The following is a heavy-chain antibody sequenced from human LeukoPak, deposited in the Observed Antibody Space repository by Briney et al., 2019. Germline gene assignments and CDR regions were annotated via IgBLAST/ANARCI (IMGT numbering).Heavy chain of an antibody. J-gene: IGHJ4*02. CDR1: GFTFSSYW. CDR3: ARSPTYYDILTGYYPAYYFDY. D-gene: IGHD3-9*01. CDR2: INSDGNST. Sequence: GGSLRLSCAASGFTFSSYWMHWVRQAPGKGLVWVSRINSDGNSTSYADSVKGRFTISRDNAKNTLYLQMNSLRAEDTAVYYCARSPTYYDILTGYYPAYYFDYWGQGTLVTVSS. V-gene: IGHV3-74*01.